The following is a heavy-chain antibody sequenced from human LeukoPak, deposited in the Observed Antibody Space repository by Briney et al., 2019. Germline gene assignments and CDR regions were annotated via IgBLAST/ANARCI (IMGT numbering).Heavy chain of an antibody. Sequence: SETLSLTCTVSGGSISSYYWSWIRQPPGKGLEWIGYIYYSGSTNYNPSLKSRVTISVDTSKNQFSLKLSSVTAADTAVYYCANGGYCSGGSCYSWPKYGMDVWGKGTTVTVSS. CDR2: IYYSGST. J-gene: IGHJ6*04. V-gene: IGHV4-59*01. D-gene: IGHD2-15*01. CDR1: GGSISSYY. CDR3: ANGGYCSGGSCYSWPKYGMDV.